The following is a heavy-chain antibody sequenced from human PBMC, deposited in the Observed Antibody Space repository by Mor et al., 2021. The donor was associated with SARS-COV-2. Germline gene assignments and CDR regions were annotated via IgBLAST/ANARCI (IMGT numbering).Heavy chain of an antibody. Sequence: WIGSIYYSGSTYYNPSLKSRVTISVDTSKNHFSLKLSSVTAADTAVYYCARTYDSSGYYYYYYMDVWGK. V-gene: IGHV4-39*02. CDR3: ARTYDSSGYYYYYYMDV. D-gene: IGHD3-22*01. J-gene: IGHJ6*03. CDR2: IYYSGST.